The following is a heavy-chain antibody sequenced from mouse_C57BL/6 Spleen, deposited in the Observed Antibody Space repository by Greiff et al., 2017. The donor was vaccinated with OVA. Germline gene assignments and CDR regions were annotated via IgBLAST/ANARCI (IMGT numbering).Heavy chain of an antibody. Sequence: VQLKESGGGLVKPGGSLTLSCAASGFTFSDYGMHWVRQAPEKGLEWVAYISSGSSTTYYADTVKGRVTISRDNAKNTLFLQMTRLRSEDTAMYYCARPLRRAYAMDYWGQGTSVTVSS. CDR1: GFTFSDYG. CDR2: ISSGSSTT. CDR3: ARPLRRAYAMDY. V-gene: IGHV5-17*01. D-gene: IGHD3-3*01. J-gene: IGHJ4*01.